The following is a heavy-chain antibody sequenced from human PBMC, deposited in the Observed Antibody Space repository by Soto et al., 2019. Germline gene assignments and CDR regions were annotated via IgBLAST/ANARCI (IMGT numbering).Heavy chain of an antibody. CDR3: ARDGAVAGDSNFDY. CDR1: GYTFTSYA. Sequence: QVQLVQSGAEVKKPGASVKVSCKASGYTFTSYAMHWVRQAPGQRLEWMGWINAGNGNTKYSQKFQGRVTITTDTSASTAYMEVSSLSSEATAVYYCARDGAVAGDSNFDYWGQGTLVTVSS. V-gene: IGHV1-3*01. CDR2: INAGNGNT. D-gene: IGHD6-19*01. J-gene: IGHJ4*02.